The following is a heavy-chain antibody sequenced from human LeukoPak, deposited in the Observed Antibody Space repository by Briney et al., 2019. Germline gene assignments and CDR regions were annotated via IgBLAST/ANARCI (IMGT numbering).Heavy chain of an antibody. CDR1: GGSFSGYY. CDR2: INHSGST. J-gene: IGHJ5*02. CDR3: ARGPLQLWLGYWFDP. D-gene: IGHD5-18*01. V-gene: IGHV4-34*01. Sequence: SETLSLTCAVYGGSFSGYYWSWIRQPPGKGLEWIGEINHSGSTNYNPSLKGRVTISVDTSKNQFSLKLSSVTAADTAVYYCARGPLQLWLGYWFDPWGQGTLVTVSS.